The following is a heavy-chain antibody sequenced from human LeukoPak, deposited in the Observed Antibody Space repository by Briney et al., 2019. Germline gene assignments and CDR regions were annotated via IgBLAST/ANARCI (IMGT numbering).Heavy chain of an antibody. V-gene: IGHV3-64*01. J-gene: IGHJ6*03. CDR3: ARDRYCSGGSCYSYYYYYYYMDV. CDR2: ISSNGGNT. D-gene: IGHD2-15*01. CDR1: GFTFSSYA. Sequence: GGSLRLSCAASGFTFSSYAMHWVRQAPGKGLEYVSGISSNGGNTYYANSVKGRFTISRDNSKNTLYLQMGSLRAEDMAVYYCARDRYCSGGSCYSYYYYYYYMDVWGKGTTVTVSS.